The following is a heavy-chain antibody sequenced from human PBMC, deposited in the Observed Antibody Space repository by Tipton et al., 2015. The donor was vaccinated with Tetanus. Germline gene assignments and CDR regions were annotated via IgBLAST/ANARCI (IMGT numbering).Heavy chain of an antibody. J-gene: IGHJ4*02. V-gene: IGHV3-21*01. CDR1: GFTFSNYK. CDR2: ISSTSRYI. CDR3: VSGSALDY. Sequence: LSLTCEVSGFTFSNYKMNWVRQAPGRGLEWVSSISSTSRYIYYAESVKGRFTISRDNAKNSLFLEMNSLRGDDTAVYFCVSGSALDYWGQGTLITVSS. D-gene: IGHD6-25*01.